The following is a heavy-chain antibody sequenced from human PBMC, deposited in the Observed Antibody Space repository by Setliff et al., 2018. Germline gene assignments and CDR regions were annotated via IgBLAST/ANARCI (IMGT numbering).Heavy chain of an antibody. J-gene: IGHJ4*02. CDR1: GFTFSTYR. D-gene: IGHD2-15*01. V-gene: IGHV3-33*08. CDR2: IWGEGGTK. CDR3: ASTCSGSGCYAGLES. Sequence: GGSLRLSCAASGFTFSTYRMHWVRQAPGKGLEWVAVIWGEGGTKYHADSVKGPFTISRDNSKNTLYLQMNSLRPEDTAVYYCASTCSGSGCYAGLESWGQGTPVTVSS.